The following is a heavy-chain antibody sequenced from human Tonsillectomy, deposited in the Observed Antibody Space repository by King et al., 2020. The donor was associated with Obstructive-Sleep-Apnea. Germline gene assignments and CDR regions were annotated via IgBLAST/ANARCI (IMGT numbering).Heavy chain of an antibody. CDR3: AKDIWFGVLLSGY. CDR1: GFSFSYYA. D-gene: IGHD3-10*01. CDR2: ISGSENTT. J-gene: IGHJ4*02. V-gene: IGHV3-23*04. Sequence: VQLVESGGGLVQPGGSLRLSCAASGFSFSYYAMTWVRQAPGKGLEWVSGISGSENTTYYADSVKGRFTISRDNSKKMLYLQMDSLRVEDTALYYCAKDIWFGVLLSGYWGQGTLVTVSS.